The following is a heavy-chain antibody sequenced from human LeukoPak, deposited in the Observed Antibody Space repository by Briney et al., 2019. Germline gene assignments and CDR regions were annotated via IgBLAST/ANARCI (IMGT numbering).Heavy chain of an antibody. J-gene: IGHJ4*02. CDR2: INPSGGST. V-gene: IGHV1-46*01. D-gene: IGHD3-22*01. Sequence: ASVKVSCKASGYTFTSYYMHWVRRAPGQGLEWMGIINPSGGSTSYAQKFQGRVTMTRDTSTSTVYMELSSLRSEDTAVYYCTKSLGGYYAFDYWGQGTLVTVSS. CDR1: GYTFTSYY. CDR3: TKSLGGYYAFDY.